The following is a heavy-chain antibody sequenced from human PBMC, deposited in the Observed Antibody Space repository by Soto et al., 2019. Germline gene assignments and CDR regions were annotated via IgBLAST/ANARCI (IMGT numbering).Heavy chain of an antibody. CDR3: AKAGTPSSWFLDS. Sequence: VGSLRLSCAASVCTFSSYAVIWVRQAPGKGLEWVSAIRGIGVSTYYADSVKGRFTISRDTSKNTLYLQMNSLRAEDTAVYYCAKAGTPSSWFLDSWGQGTLVTVSS. D-gene: IGHD6-13*01. CDR1: VCTFSSYA. J-gene: IGHJ4*02. CDR2: IRGIGVST. V-gene: IGHV3-23*01.